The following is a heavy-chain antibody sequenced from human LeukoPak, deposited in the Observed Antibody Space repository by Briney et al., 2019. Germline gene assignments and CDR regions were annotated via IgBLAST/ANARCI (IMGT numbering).Heavy chain of an antibody. CDR1: GFTFSSYA. CDR2: ISGSGGST. CDR3: AKAEGLRYFDWLLSSPYYFDY. D-gene: IGHD3-9*01. Sequence: GGSLRLSCAASGFTFSSYAMSWVRQAPGKGLEWVSAISGSGGSTYYADSVKGRFTISRDNSKNTLYLQMNSLRAEDTAVYYCAKAEGLRYFDWLLSSPYYFDYWGQGTLVTVSS. V-gene: IGHV3-23*01. J-gene: IGHJ4*02.